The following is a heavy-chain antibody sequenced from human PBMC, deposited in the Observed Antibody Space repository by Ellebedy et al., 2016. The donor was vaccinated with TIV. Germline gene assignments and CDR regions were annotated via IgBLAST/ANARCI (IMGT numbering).Heavy chain of an antibody. V-gene: IGHV1-69*10. CDR2: IVPILGIA. Sequence: ASVKVSCKASGGTFSSYAISWVRQAPGQGLEWMGGIVPILGIANYAQKFQGRVTITADKSTSTAYMELSSLRSEDTAVYYCSGTTIRLNWFDPWGQGTLVTVSS. D-gene: IGHD1-1*01. J-gene: IGHJ5*02. CDR3: SGTTIRLNWFDP. CDR1: GGTFSSYA.